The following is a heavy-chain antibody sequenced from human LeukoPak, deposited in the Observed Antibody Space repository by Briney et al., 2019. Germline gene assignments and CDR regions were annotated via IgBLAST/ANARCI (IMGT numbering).Heavy chain of an antibody. CDR3: ARNRRITIFGVVRPGAFDI. Sequence: GGSLRLSCAASGFTFSSYSMNWVRQAPGKGLEWVSSISSSSSYIYYADSVKGRFTISRDNAKNSLYLQMNSLRDEDTAVYYCARNRRITIFGVVRPGAFDIWGQGTMVTVSS. D-gene: IGHD3-3*01. CDR2: ISSSSSYI. CDR1: GFTFSSYS. V-gene: IGHV3-21*01. J-gene: IGHJ3*02.